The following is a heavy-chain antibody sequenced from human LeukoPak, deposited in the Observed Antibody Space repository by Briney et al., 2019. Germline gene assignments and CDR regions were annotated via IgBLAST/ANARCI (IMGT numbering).Heavy chain of an antibody. Sequence: TGGSLRLSCAASGFTVSSNYMSWVRQAPGKGLEWVSIIYSGGSTFYADSVKGRFTISRDNSKNTLYLQMNSLRAEDTAVYYCAKVKLSGSYPSDYYYYMDVWGKGTTVTISS. J-gene: IGHJ6*03. CDR2: IYSGGST. D-gene: IGHD1-26*01. CDR3: AKVKLSGSYPSDYYYYMDV. CDR1: GFTVSSNY. V-gene: IGHV3-53*01.